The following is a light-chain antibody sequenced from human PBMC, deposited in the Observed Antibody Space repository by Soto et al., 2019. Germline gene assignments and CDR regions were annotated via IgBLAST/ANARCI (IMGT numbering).Light chain of an antibody. CDR2: DAS. CDR1: QGISNY. V-gene: IGKV1-33*01. CDR3: QQYDYPMYT. J-gene: IGKJ2*01. Sequence: DIQMTQSPSSLSASVGDRVTITCQASQGISNYLNWYQQKPGKAPKLLIYDASNLETGVPSRFSGSGSGTDFTFTISSLQPEDIATYYCQQYDYPMYTFGQGTKLEIK.